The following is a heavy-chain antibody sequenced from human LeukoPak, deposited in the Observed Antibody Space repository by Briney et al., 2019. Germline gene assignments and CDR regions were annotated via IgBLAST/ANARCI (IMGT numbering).Heavy chain of an antibody. CDR1: GGTFSSYA. D-gene: IGHD3-22*01. CDR2: INPNSGGT. Sequence: ASVKVSCKASGGTFSSYAISWVRQAPGQGLEWMGWINPNSGGTNYAQKFQGRVTMTRDTSISTAYMELSRLRSDDTAVYYCARVISDSSGYYYAGLDYWGQGTLVTVSS. J-gene: IGHJ4*02. CDR3: ARVISDSSGYYYAGLDY. V-gene: IGHV1-2*02.